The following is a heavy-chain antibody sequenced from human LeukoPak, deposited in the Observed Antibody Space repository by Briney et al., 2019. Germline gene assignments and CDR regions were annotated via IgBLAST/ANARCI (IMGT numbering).Heavy chain of an antibody. V-gene: IGHV3-21*01. Sequence: GGSLRLSCAASGFTFSSYSMNWVRQAPGKGLEWVSSISSSSSYIYYADSVKGRFTISRDNAKNSLYLQMNSQRAEDTAVYYCASPRNYYDSSGYIFYWGQGTLVTVSS. CDR1: GFTFSSYS. J-gene: IGHJ4*02. D-gene: IGHD3-22*01. CDR2: ISSSSSYI. CDR3: ASPRNYYDSSGYIFY.